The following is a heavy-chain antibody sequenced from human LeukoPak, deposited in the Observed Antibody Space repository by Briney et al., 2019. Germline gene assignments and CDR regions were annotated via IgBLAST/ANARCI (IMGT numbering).Heavy chain of an antibody. Sequence: SETLSLTCTVSGGSISSYYWGWIRQPPGKGLEWIGSIYYSGSTYYNPSLKSRVTISVDTSKNQFSLKLSPVTAADTAVYYCARRTTSGYGTDYWGQGTLVTVSS. J-gene: IGHJ4*02. CDR3: ARRTTSGYGTDY. D-gene: IGHD5-12*01. CDR1: GGSISSYY. V-gene: IGHV4-39*07. CDR2: IYYSGST.